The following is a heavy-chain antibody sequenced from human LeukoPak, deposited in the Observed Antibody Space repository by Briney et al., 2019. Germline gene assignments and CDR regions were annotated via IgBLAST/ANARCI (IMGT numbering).Heavy chain of an antibody. V-gene: IGHV4-34*01. CDR3: ARRRYYYGSGSAYHFDY. J-gene: IGHJ4*02. CDR2: INHSGST. D-gene: IGHD3-10*01. CDR1: GGSISSYY. Sequence: SDTLSLTCTVSGGSISSYYWSWIRQPPGKGLEWIGEINHSGSTNYNPSLKSRVTVSVDTSQTQFSLKLSSVTAADTAVYYCARRRYYYGSGSAYHFDYWGQGTLVTVSS.